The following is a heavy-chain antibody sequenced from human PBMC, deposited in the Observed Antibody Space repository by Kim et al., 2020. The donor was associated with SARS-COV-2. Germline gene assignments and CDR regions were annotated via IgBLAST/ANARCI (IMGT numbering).Heavy chain of an antibody. D-gene: IGHD1-26*01. CDR3: ARDLTGAYRVDV. V-gene: IGHV1-18*01. Sequence: ASVKVSCKASGYTFTKYGISWVRQAPGQGLEWMGWVSGYNDNTNYAQKLQGRVTTTDTSTSTAYMDLRSLRSDDTAVYYCARDLTGAYRVDVWGQGTTVTGSS. CDR2: VSGYNDNT. CDR1: GYTFTKYG. J-gene: IGHJ6*02.